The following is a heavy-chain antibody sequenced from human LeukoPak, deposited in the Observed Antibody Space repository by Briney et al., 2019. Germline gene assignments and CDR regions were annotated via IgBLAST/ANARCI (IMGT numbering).Heavy chain of an antibody. D-gene: IGHD3-22*01. Sequence: SEPLSLTCTVPGGSISSYYWSWIRQPAGKGLEWIGRIYPSGRTNYNPSLKSRITMSVDTSKNQFSLKLSSVTAADTAVYYCARGYYYYDSSGYYYWYFDLWGRGTLVTVSS. CDR3: ARGYYYYDSSGYYYWYFDL. V-gene: IGHV4-4*07. J-gene: IGHJ2*01. CDR2: IYPSGRT. CDR1: GGSISSYY.